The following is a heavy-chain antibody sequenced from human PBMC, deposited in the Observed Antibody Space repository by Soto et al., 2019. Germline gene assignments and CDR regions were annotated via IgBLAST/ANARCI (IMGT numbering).Heavy chain of an antibody. V-gene: IGHV1-18*01. Sequence: ASVNVSCKASGYTFTNFGISWLRQAPGQGLEWMGWISTFHGNTDYAQNLQGRVTITTDTSTKTAYMELRSLRSDDTAVYYCARDPNLSSWRNIDSWRQGTLVTVSS. CDR3: ARDPNLSSWRNIDS. D-gene: IGHD6-13*01. CDR2: ISTFHGNT. CDR1: GYTFTNFG. J-gene: IGHJ4*02.